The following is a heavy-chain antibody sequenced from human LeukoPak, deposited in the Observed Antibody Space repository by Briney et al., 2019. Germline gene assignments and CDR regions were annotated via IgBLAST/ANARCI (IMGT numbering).Heavy chain of an antibody. CDR1: GFTFSSYG. V-gene: IGHV3-23*01. CDR2: ITGSRST. Sequence: GGSLRLSCAASGFTFSSYGMSWVRQAPGKGLEWVSAITGSRSTYYADSVKGRFTISRDNSKNTLYLQMNSLRAEDTAVYYCAKDRGYGSGRSFDYWGQGTLVTVSS. CDR3: AKDRGYGSGRSFDY. J-gene: IGHJ4*02. D-gene: IGHD3-10*01.